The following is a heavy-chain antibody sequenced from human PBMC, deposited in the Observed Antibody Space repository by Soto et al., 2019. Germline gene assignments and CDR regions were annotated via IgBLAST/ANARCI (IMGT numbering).Heavy chain of an antibody. V-gene: IGHV1-69*01. J-gene: IGHJ4*02. CDR3: ARFGAHYGDTTGSAFDY. D-gene: IGHD4-17*01. CDR1: GGTFSSYA. Sequence: QVQLVQAGAEVKKPGASVKVSCKASGGTFSSYASSWVRQAPGQGLEWMGGIIPILGTANYAQKVQGRVTITTDESTSTAYMKLSSLRSEDTDVYYCARFGAHYGDTTGSAFDYWGQGTLVTVSS. CDR2: IIPILGTA.